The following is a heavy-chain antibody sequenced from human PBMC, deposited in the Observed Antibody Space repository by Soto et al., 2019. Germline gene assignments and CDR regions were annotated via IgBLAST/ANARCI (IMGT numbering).Heavy chain of an antibody. CDR1: GFTFSDSF. V-gene: IGHV3-23*01. Sequence: EVQLLESGGGLVQPGESLRLSCTASGFTFSDSFMGWVRQAPGKGLEWVSSISASGYSTYYADSVKGRFTISRDTSKNTLYLQTNSRRAEDTAMYYCAKTGRDAYKPIDAWGQGALVTVST. CDR3: AKTGRDAYKPIDA. D-gene: IGHD3-16*01. J-gene: IGHJ5*02. CDR2: ISASGYST.